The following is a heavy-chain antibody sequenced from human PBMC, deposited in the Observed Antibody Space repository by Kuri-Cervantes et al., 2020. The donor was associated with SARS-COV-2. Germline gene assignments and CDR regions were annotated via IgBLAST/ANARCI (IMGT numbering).Heavy chain of an antibody. D-gene: IGHD1-26*01. Sequence: GGSLRLSCKGSGYSFTSYWIGWVRQMPGKGPEWMGIIYPGDSDTRYSPSFQGQVTISADKSISTAYLQWSSLKASDTAMYYCARQQGVGATWFDPWGQGTLVTVSS. V-gene: IGHV5-51*01. CDR2: IYPGDSDT. CDR1: GYSFTSYW. CDR3: ARQQGVGATWFDP. J-gene: IGHJ5*02.